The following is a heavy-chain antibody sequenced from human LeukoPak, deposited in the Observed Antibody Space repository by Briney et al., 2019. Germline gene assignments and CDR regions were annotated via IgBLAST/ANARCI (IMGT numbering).Heavy chain of an antibody. CDR1: GFTFSDYF. CDR3: AKASWGMDV. V-gene: IGHV3-11*01. Sequence: PGRSLRLSCVASGFTFSDYFMTWIRQPPAKPLECVSYISTIDGIIYYADSVKDRFTISRDNAKSSLFLQMNNLRAEDTAVYYCAKASWGMDVWGQGSSVIVS. CDR2: ISTIDGII. J-gene: IGHJ6*02.